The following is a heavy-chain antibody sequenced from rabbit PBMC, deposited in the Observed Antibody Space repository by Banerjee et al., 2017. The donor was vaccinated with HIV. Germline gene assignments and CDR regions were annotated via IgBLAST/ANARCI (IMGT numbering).Heavy chain of an antibody. V-gene: IGHV1S21*01. D-gene: IGHD4-1*01. Sequence: EQLKETGGGLVQPGGSLTLSCTASGSDISSHYMSWVRQAPGKGLEWIGGINVDGNTYYASWVNGRFTISKTSTTVDLKMTSLTAADTATYFCARKIVTGVDNLWGPGTLVTVS. CDR1: GSDISSHY. CDR3: ARKIVTGVDNL. J-gene: IGHJ4*01. CDR2: INVDGNT.